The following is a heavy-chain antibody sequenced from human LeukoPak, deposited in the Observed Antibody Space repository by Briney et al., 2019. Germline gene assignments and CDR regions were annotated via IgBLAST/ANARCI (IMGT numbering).Heavy chain of an antibody. CDR2: INPSGGST. CDR3: ARGPYSNYAGYYYYMDV. V-gene: IGHV1-46*01. D-gene: IGHD4-11*01. Sequence: ASVKVSCKASGYTFTSYYMHWVRQAPGQGLEWMGIINPSGGSTSYAQKFQGRVTITRNTSISTAYMELSSLRSEDTAVYYCARGPYSNYAGYYYYMDVWGKGTTVTVSS. J-gene: IGHJ6*03. CDR1: GYTFTSYY.